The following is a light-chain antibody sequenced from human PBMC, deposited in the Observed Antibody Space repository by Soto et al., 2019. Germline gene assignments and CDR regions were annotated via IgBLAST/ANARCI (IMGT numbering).Light chain of an antibody. J-gene: IGKJ2*01. CDR3: QQYGSSRYT. CDR1: QSVSSSY. CDR2: GAS. Sequence: EIVLTQSPGTLSLSPGERATLSCRASQSVSSSYLAWYQQKPGQAPRLLIYGASSRATGIPDRFSGSGSGTDFTLSISRLEHVDFAVYYCQQYGSSRYTFGQGTKLETK. V-gene: IGKV3-20*01.